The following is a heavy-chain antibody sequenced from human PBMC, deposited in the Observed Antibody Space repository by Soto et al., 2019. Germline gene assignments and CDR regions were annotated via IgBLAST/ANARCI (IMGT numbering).Heavy chain of an antibody. V-gene: IGHV4-38-2*02. CDR1: GYSISSGYY. CDR3: AREKQWTPYYYDSSGPSDAFDI. CDR2: IYHSGST. Sequence: SETLSLTCAVSGYSISSGYYWGWIRQPPGKGLEWIGSIYHSGSTYYNPSLKSRVTISVDTSKNQFSLKLSSVTAADTAVYYCAREKQWTPYYYDSSGPSDAFDIWGQGTMVTVSS. D-gene: IGHD3-22*01. J-gene: IGHJ3*02.